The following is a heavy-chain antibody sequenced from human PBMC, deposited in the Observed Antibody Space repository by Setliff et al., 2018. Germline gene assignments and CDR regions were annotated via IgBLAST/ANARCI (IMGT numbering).Heavy chain of an antibody. J-gene: IGHJ5*02. Sequence: SETLSLTCAVYGGSFSNYYWSWIRQPPGKGLEWIGEINHSGSTNYNPSLKGRVTISADTSTNHFSLKLTSVTAADTAVYYCARDPGFRSGTWSLDLWGQGTQVTVSS. CDR2: INHSGST. CDR1: GGSFSNYY. D-gene: IGHD3-10*01. V-gene: IGHV4-34*01. CDR3: ARDPGFRSGTWSLDL.